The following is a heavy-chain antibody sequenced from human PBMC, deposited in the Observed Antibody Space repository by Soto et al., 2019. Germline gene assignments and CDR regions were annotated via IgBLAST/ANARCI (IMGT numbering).Heavy chain of an antibody. Sequence: QVQLVQSGAEVKKPGASVKVSCKASGYTFTSYGISWVRQAPGQGREWMGWISAYNGNTIYAQKLQGRVTMTTDTSKSTVYMELRSLRSDDAAVYYCARDMELALLGDYWGQGTLVTVSS. V-gene: IGHV1-18*01. CDR3: ARDMELALLGDY. J-gene: IGHJ4*02. CDR1: GYTFTSYG. D-gene: IGHD2-15*01. CDR2: ISAYNGNT.